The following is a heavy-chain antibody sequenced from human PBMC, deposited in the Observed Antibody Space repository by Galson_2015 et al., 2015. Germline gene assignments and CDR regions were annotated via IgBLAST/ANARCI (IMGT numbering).Heavy chain of an antibody. J-gene: IGHJ4*02. V-gene: IGHV3-23*01. CDR2: ISGSGGST. Sequence: SLRLSCAASGFTFSSYAMSWVRQAPGKGLEWVSAISGSGGSTYYADSVKGRFTISRDNSKNTLYLQMNSLRAEDTAVYYCAKEVSPGMYYDFWSGYSPFDYWGQGTLVTVSS. CDR1: GFTFSSYA. D-gene: IGHD3-3*01. CDR3: AKEVSPGMYYDFWSGYSPFDY.